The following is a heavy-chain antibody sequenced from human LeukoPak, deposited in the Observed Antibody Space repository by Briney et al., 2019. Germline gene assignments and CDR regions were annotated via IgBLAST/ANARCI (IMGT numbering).Heavy chain of an antibody. CDR2: ISAYNGNT. D-gene: IGHD3-3*01. Sequence: GASVKVSCKASGYTFTSYYMHWVRQAPGQGLEWMGWISAYNGNTNYAQKLQGRVTMTTDTSTSTAYMELRSLRSDDTAVYYCARGFDYDFWSGYSPMYGMDVWGQGTTVTVSS. J-gene: IGHJ6*02. CDR1: GYTFTSYY. V-gene: IGHV1-18*04. CDR3: ARGFDYDFWSGYSPMYGMDV.